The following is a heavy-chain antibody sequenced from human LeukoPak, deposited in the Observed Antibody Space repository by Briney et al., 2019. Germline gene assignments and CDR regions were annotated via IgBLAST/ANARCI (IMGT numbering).Heavy chain of an antibody. V-gene: IGHV3-23*01. CDR3: AKGNGYSYGRYYFDY. CDR2: ISGSGGIT. J-gene: IGHJ4*02. CDR1: RFTFSSYA. D-gene: IGHD5-18*01. Sequence: GGSLRLSCAASRFTFSSYAMSWVRQAPGKGLEWVSAISGSGGITYYADSVKGRFTISRDNSKNTLYLQVNSLRAEDTAVYYCAKGNGYSYGRYYFDYWGQGTLVTVSS.